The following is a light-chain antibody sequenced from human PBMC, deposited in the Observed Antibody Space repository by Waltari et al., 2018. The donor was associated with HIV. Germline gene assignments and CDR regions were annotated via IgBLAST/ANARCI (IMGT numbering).Light chain of an antibody. CDR2: DAA. V-gene: IGKV3-11*01. Sequence: EIVLTQSPATLSLSPGERAPLSCRASQCVSSYLAWYQQIPDQATRLLIYDAANRATGIPARFSGSGSGTDFTLTISSLEPEDFAVYDCQQRSNWPPTFGQGTKLEVK. CDR1: QCVSSY. J-gene: IGKJ2*01. CDR3: QQRSNWPPT.